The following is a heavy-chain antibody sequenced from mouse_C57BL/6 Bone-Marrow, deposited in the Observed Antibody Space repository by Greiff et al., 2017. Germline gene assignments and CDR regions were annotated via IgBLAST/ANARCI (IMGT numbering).Heavy chain of an antibody. CDR1: GYPFKSSG. Sequence: QVHVKQSGAELARPGASVQLSCKASGYPFKSSGISWVKQRTGQGLEWIGEIYPRSGNTYYNEKFKGKATLTADKSSSTAYMELRSLTSEDSAVYFCARLRLDYWGQGTTLTVSS. CDR3: ARLRLDY. CDR2: IYPRSGNT. J-gene: IGHJ2*01. D-gene: IGHD2-12*01. V-gene: IGHV1-81*01.